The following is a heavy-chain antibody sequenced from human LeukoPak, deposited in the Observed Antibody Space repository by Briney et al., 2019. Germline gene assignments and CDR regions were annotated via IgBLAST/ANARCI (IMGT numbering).Heavy chain of an antibody. CDR1: GGSFSGHY. Sequence: SETLSLTCAVYGGSFSGHYWSWIRQPPGQGLEWIGEIVHSGSTNYNPSLKSRVTISLDTSKNQFSLKLSSVTAADTSVYDCGGGLGSGSSGLDYWGQGTLVSVSS. CDR2: IVHSGST. D-gene: IGHD6-6*01. J-gene: IGHJ4*02. CDR3: GGGLGSGSSGLDY. V-gene: IGHV4-34*01.